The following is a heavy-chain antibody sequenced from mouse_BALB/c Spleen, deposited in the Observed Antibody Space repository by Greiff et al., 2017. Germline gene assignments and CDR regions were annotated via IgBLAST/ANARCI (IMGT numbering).Heavy chain of an antibody. Sequence: EVMLVESGAELVKPGASVKLSCTASGFNIKDTYMHWVKQRPEQGLEWIGRIDPANGNTKYDPKFQGKATITADTSSNTAYLQLSSLTSEDTAVYYCARDGNLFAYWGQGTLVTVSA. CDR2: IDPANGNT. J-gene: IGHJ3*01. V-gene: IGHV14-3*02. CDR3: ARDGNLFAY. CDR1: GFNIKDTY. D-gene: IGHD2-1*01.